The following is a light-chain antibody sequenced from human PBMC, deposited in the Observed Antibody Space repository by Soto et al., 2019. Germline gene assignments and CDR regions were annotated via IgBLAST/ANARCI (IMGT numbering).Light chain of an antibody. CDR2: GSS. CDR1: QTVKNN. V-gene: IGKV1-39*01. CDR3: QQTYRHPRT. Sequence: DIQMTQSPSSVSASVGDSVSFACQSSQTVKNNVNWYQHKRGKAPKLLISGSSNLQNGVPPRFSGSGTGTDFTLTINSLQPEDAATYYCQQTYRHPRTFGQGTRV. J-gene: IGKJ1*01.